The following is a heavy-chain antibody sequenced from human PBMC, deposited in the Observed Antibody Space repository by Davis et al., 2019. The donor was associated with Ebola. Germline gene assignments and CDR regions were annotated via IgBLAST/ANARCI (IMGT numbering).Heavy chain of an antibody. CDR1: GGSISSSSYY. J-gene: IGHJ3*02. CDR2: IYYSGST. CDR3: ASTIYDSSGGKGAFDI. Sequence: MPSETLSLTCTVSGGSISSSSYYWGWIRQPPGKGLEWIGSIYYSGSTYYNPSLKSRVTISVDTSKNQFSLKLSSVTAADTAVYYCASTIYDSSGGKGAFDIWGQGTMVTVSS. V-gene: IGHV4-39*01. D-gene: IGHD3-22*01.